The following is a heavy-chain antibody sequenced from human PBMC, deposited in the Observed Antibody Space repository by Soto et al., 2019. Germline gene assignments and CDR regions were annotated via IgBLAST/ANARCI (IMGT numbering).Heavy chain of an antibody. CDR3: ASPSTNYDFWSGYYVPPYYGMDV. D-gene: IGHD3-3*01. V-gene: IGHV1-69*13. J-gene: IGHJ6*02. Sequence: SVKVSCKASGGTFSSYAISWVRQAPGQGLEWMGGIIPIFGTANYAQKFQGRVTITADESTSTAYMELSSLRSEDTAVYYCASPSTNYDFWSGYYVPPYYGMDVWGQGTTVTV. CDR1: GGTFSSYA. CDR2: IIPIFGTA.